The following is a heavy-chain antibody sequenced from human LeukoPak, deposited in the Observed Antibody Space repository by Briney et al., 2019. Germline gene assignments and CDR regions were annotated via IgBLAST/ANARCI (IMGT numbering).Heavy chain of an antibody. CDR3: ARQGIVGATPINRFDP. CDR2: IYYSGST. V-gene: IGHV4-39*01. CDR1: GGSISSSSYY. D-gene: IGHD1-26*01. J-gene: IGHJ5*02. Sequence: PSETLSLTCTVSGGSISSSSYYWGWIRQPPGKGLEWIGSIYYSGSTYYNPSLKSRVTISVDTSKNQFSLKLSSVTAADTAVYYCARQGIVGATPINRFDPWGQGTLVAVSS.